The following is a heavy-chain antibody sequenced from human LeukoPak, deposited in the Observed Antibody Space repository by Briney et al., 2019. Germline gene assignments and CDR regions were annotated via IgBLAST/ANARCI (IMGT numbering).Heavy chain of an antibody. CDR1: GGPFSRYY. D-gene: IGHD5-24*01. CDR2: IDHRGDT. Sequence: SETLSLTCAVYGGPFSRYYWSWIRQSPGKGLEWIAEIDHRGDTNYNPSAKSRVNISVDTSKNQFSLKVRSLSAADTAVYYCSRGATISETGYFDFWGQGTLVTVSS. J-gene: IGHJ4*03. CDR3: SRGATISETGYFDF. V-gene: IGHV4-34*01.